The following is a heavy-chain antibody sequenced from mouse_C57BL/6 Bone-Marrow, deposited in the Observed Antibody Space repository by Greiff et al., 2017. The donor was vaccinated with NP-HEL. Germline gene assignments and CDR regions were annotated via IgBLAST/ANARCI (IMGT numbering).Heavy chain of an antibody. V-gene: IGHV1-81*01. J-gene: IGHJ4*01. CDR3: ARGPYYYAMDY. Sequence: QVQLQQSGAELARPGASVKLSCKASGYTFTSYGISWVKQRTGQGLEWIGEIYPRSGNTYYNEKFKGKATLTADKSSSTAYMELRSLTSEDSAGYFCARGPYYYAMDYWGQGTSVTVSS. CDR2: IYPRSGNT. CDR1: GYTFTSYG.